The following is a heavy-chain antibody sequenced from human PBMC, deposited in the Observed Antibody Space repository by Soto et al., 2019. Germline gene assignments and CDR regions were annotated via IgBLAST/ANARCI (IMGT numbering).Heavy chain of an antibody. CDR1: KFTFSNYA. CDR2: ITGSGGSR. D-gene: IGHD6-6*01. V-gene: IGHV3-23*01. CDR3: AKDLYTSSSEWRYCHGLDV. J-gene: IGHJ6*02. Sequence: GGSLRLSCVASKFTFSNYAMNWVRQAPGKGLDWVSVITGSGGSRYYADSVKGRFTISRDNSKNTLYLQMNSLRAEDTAVYYCAKDLYTSSSEWRYCHGLDVWGQGTTVTVS.